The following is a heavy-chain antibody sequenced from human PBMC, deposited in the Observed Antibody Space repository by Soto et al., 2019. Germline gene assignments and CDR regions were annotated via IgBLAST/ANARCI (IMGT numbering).Heavy chain of an antibody. CDR1: GGSLSTNP. CDR3: ARRHSGGFFRFFDS. Sequence: GASVKVSCKASGGSLSTNPISWVRQAPGQGLEWMGGTGSGTGPGNRAQKFQGRLTVTADKSTSTVYMELTNLSSEDTAVYYCARRHSGGFFRFFDSWGQGTLVTVSS. V-gene: IGHV1-69*06. J-gene: IGHJ4*02. D-gene: IGHD2-15*01. CDR2: TGSGTGPG.